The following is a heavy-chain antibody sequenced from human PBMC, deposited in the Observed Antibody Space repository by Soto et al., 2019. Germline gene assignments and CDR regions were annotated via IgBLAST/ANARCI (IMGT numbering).Heavy chain of an antibody. V-gene: IGHV3-48*02. Sequence: EVQLVESGGGLVQPGGSLRLSCAASGFTFSSYSMNWVRQAPGKGLEWVSYISSSSSTIYYADSVKGRFTISRDNAKNSLYLQMNSLRDEYTDVYYCARDVLYSSGWYPFDYWGQGTLVTVSS. D-gene: IGHD6-19*01. J-gene: IGHJ4*02. CDR2: ISSSSSTI. CDR3: ARDVLYSSGWYPFDY. CDR1: GFTFSSYS.